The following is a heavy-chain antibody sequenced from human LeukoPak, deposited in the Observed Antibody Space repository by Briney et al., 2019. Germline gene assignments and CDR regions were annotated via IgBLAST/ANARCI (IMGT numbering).Heavy chain of an antibody. Sequence: PSETLSLTCTVSGGSISSSSYYWGWIRQPPGKGLEWIGTIYYSGTTYYHPSLKSRVTILADTSKNQFSLKLGSVTAADTAVYYCARADGYFDRTFPDLWGQGTLVTVSS. V-gene: IGHV4-39*07. CDR3: ARADGYFDRTFPDL. D-gene: IGHD3-9*01. CDR1: GGSISSSSYY. J-gene: IGHJ4*02. CDR2: IYYSGTT.